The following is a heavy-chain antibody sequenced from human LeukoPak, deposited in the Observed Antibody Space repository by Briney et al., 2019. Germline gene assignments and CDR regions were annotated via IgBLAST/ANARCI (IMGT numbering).Heavy chain of an antibody. CDR2: ISAYNGNT. V-gene: IGHV1-18*01. J-gene: IGHJ4*02. CDR3: AREYCSSTSCYIIYFDY. CDR1: GYTFTSYG. Sequence: ASVKVSCKASGYTFTSYGISWVRQAPGQGLEWIGWISAYNGNTNYAQKLQGRVTMTTDTSTSTAYMELRSLRSDDTAVYYCAREYCSSTSCYIIYFDYWGQGTLVTVSS. D-gene: IGHD2-2*02.